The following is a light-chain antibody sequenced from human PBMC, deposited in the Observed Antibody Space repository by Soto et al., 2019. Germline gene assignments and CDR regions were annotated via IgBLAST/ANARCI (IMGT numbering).Light chain of an antibody. CDR1: SSNVGSNT. CDR3: ARRDGNLNGVV. CDR2: TDD. J-gene: IGLJ2*01. V-gene: IGLV1-44*01. Sequence: QSVLTQPPSASGTPGQRVTISCSGSSSNVGSNTVNWYQQLPGTAPKPLIYTDDQRPSGVPDRFSGSTSGTSASPAISGLQSEADAEYYCARRDGNLNGVVFGGGTKLTVL.